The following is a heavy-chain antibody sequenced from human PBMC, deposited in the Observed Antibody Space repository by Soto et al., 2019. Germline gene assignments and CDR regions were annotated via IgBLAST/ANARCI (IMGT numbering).Heavy chain of an antibody. CDR1: GFTFSSFA. J-gene: IGHJ4*02. D-gene: IGHD4-4*01. V-gene: IGHV3-23*01. CDR3: AKDGVGWVTTVSYFDS. CDR2: ISVSGDTT. Sequence: EVQLLESGGGLVQSGGSLRLSCAASGFTFSSFAMNWVRQAPGKGLEWVSTISVSGDTTTYADSVKGRFTISRDNSMATLYLQMNSLRAEDTALYFCAKDGVGWVTTVSYFDSWGQGTRVTVSS.